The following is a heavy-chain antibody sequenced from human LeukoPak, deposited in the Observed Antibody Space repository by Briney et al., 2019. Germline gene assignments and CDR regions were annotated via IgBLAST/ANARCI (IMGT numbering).Heavy chain of an antibody. CDR2: ISGSGGST. CDR3: AKTTHDSSGYYYFGY. CDR1: GFTFSTYA. D-gene: IGHD3-22*01. V-gene: IGHV3-23*01. Sequence: GGSLRLSCAASGFTFSTYAMSWVRQAPGKGLEWVSAISGSGGSTYYADSVKGRFTISRDNSKNTLYLQMNSLRAEDTAVYYCAKTTHDSSGYYYFGYWGQGTLVTVSS. J-gene: IGHJ4*02.